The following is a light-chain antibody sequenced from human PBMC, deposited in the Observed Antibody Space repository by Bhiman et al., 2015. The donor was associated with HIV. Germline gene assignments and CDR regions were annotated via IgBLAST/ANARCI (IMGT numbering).Light chain of an antibody. CDR2: DVT. V-gene: IGLV2-14*03. J-gene: IGLJ1*01. CDR3: QAWDSSTGV. Sequence: QSALTQPASVSGSPGQSITISCTGTNSDVGGYNYVSWFQQHPGKAPKLMIYDVTNRPSGVSNRFSGSKSGNTASLTISGLQAEDEADYYCQAWDSSTGVFGTGTKVTVL. CDR1: NSDVGGYNY.